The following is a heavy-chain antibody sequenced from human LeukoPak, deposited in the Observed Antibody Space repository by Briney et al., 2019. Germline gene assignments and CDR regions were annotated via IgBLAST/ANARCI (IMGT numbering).Heavy chain of an antibody. J-gene: IGHJ4*02. D-gene: IGHD3-10*01. CDR2: IYPGDSDT. CDR1: GYSFSSEW. V-gene: IGHV5-51*01. CDR3: ARRSTYGSGTNYLFDY. Sequence: GESLKISCKGSGYSFSSEWIGWVRQMPGKGLEWMGSIYPGDSDTRYSPSFQGQITISADKSISTAYLQWSSLKASDTAMYYCARRSTYGSGTNYLFDYWGQGTLVTVSS.